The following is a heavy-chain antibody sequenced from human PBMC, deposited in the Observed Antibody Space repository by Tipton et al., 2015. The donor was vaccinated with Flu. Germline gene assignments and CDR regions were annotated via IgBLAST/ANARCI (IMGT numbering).Heavy chain of an antibody. J-gene: IGHJ3*02. CDR2: INPSGDST. CDR3: ARAEGATRSAFAI. Sequence: QVQLVQSGPEVKKPGASVKVSCKASGYIFTSYYLHWVRQAPGQGLEWMGIINPSGDSTSYAQKFQGRVTMTKDTSTSTVYMDLSSLRSDDTAVYYCARAEGATRSAFAIWGQGTMVTVSS. D-gene: IGHD1-26*01. CDR1: GYIFTSYY. V-gene: IGHV1-46*01.